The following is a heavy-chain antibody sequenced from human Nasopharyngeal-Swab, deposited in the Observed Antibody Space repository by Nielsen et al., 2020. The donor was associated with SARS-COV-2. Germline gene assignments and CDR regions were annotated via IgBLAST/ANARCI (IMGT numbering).Heavy chain of an antibody. J-gene: IGHJ1*01. CDR2: ISSSGSIT. V-gene: IGHV3-11*04. D-gene: IGHD5-24*01. CDR3: ARGVETIHH. Sequence: GESLKISCAASGFSFSEYYMSWIRQAPGKGLEWISDISSSGSITHYADSMKGRFTISRDNAKKSLYLQMNSLRAEDTAVYYCARGVETIHHWGQASLVTVSS. CDR1: GFSFSEYY.